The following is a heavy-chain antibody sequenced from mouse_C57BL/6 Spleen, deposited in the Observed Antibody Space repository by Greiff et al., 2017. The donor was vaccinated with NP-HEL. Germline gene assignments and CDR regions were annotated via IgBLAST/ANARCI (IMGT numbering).Heavy chain of an antibody. Sequence: EVQVVESGGGLVQPKGSLKLSCAASGFSFTTYAMNWVRQAPGTGLEWVARIRSKSNNYATYYADSVKDRFTISRDDSESMLYLQMNNLKTEDTAMYYCVRQGYGSSYGFAYWGQGTLVTVSA. D-gene: IGHD1-1*01. CDR3: VRQGYGSSYGFAY. CDR1: GFSFTTYA. V-gene: IGHV10-1*01. CDR2: IRSKSNNYAT. J-gene: IGHJ3*01.